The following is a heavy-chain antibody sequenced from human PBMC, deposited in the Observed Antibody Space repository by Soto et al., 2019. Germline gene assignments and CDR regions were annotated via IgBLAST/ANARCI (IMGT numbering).Heavy chain of an antibody. CDR2: IYQSGVT. CDR3: AGMPYTSGLRFDP. Sequence: SETLSLTCNMPADSYSISTYSWSWIRQPPGKALQWIGFIYQSGVTSYNPSLASRVSISLDRSNNQRSLKLKSVTAADTAVYFCAGMPYTSGLRFDPWGPGTLVTVSS. V-gene: IGHV4-30-2*01. CDR1: ADSYSISTYS. D-gene: IGHD6-19*01. J-gene: IGHJ5*02.